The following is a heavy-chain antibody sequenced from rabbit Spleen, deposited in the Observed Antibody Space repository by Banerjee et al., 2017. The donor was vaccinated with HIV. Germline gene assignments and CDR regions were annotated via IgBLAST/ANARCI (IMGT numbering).Heavy chain of an antibody. CDR1: GVSFSGDSY. D-gene: IGHD2-1*01. J-gene: IGHJ4*01. CDR2: IDTSDGDT. CDR3: ATYVDYDGDFNL. Sequence: QSLEESGGDLVKPGASLTLTCIASGVSFSGDSYMCWVRQAPGKGLEWIACIDTSDGDTDYANWPKGRFTISKASSTTVTLKMTSLTAADTATYFCATYVDYDGDFNLWGPGTLVTV. V-gene: IGHV1S40*01.